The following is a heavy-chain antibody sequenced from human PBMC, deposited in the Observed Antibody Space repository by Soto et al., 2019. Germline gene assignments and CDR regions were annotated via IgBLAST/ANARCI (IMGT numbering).Heavy chain of an antibody. CDR3: ARGSNWNDAGFDY. V-gene: IGHV3-66*01. CDR1: GFTVSSNY. Sequence: LRLSCAASGFTVSSNYMSWVRQAPGKGLEWVSVIYSGGSTYYADSVKGRFSISRDNSKNTLYLQMNSLRAEDTAVYYCARGSNWNDAGFDYWGRGTLVTVST. D-gene: IGHD1-20*01. CDR2: IYSGGST. J-gene: IGHJ4*02.